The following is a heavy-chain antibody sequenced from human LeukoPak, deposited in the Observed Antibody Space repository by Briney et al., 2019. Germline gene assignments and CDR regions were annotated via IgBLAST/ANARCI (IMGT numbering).Heavy chain of an antibody. CDR3: ARGGLDYYDSSGYYYYAFDI. CDR2: IYTSGST. Sequence: SETLSLTCTVSGGSISSYYWSWIRQPAGKGLEWIGRIYTSGSTNYNPSLKSRVTMSVDTSKNQFSLKPSSVTAADTAVYYCARGGLDYYDSSGYYYYAFDIWGQGTMVTVSS. D-gene: IGHD3-22*01. V-gene: IGHV4-4*07. CDR1: GGSISSYY. J-gene: IGHJ3*02.